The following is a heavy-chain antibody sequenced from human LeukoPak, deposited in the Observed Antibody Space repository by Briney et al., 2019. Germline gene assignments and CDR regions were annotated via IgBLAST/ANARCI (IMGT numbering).Heavy chain of an antibody. V-gene: IGHV4-34*01. Sequence: PGGSLRLSCAASGFTFSSYAMSWVRQTPVKGLEWIGEIHHSGDTNYNPSLKSRVTISVDTSKNQFSLRLNSVTAADTAVYYCARRIKVSYVGWLGEDKHYYYMDVWGKGTPVTVSS. CDR3: ARRIKVSYVGWLGEDKHYYYMDV. CDR2: IHHSGDT. D-gene: IGHD3-16*01. CDR1: GFTFSSYA. J-gene: IGHJ6*03.